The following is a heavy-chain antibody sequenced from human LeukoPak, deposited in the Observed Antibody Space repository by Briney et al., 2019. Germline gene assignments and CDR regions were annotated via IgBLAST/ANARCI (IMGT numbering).Heavy chain of an antibody. J-gene: IGHJ4*02. CDR2: IWYDGSNT. D-gene: IGHD3-3*01. CDR3: ARDNYDFWSGYYSGGFDY. V-gene: IGHV3-33*01. Sequence: GGSLRLSCAASGFTFSSYGMHWVRQAPGKGLEWVAGIWYDGSNTYYADSVKGRFTISRDNSKNTLYLQMNSLRAEDTAVYYCARDNYDFWSGYYSGGFDYWGQGTLVTVSS. CDR1: GFTFSSYG.